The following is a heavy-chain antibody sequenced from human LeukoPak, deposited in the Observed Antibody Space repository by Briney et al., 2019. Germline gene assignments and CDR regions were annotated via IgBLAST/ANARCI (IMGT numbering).Heavy chain of an antibody. CDR1: GYTFTGYY. J-gene: IGHJ5*02. Sequence: ASVKVSCKASGYTFTGYYMHWVRQAPGQGLEWMGRINPNSGGTNYAQKFQGRVTMTRDTSISTAYMELSSLRSEDTAVYYCARDWWELNNWFDPWGQGTLVTVSS. CDR2: INPNSGGT. V-gene: IGHV1-2*06. D-gene: IGHD1-26*01. CDR3: ARDWWELNNWFDP.